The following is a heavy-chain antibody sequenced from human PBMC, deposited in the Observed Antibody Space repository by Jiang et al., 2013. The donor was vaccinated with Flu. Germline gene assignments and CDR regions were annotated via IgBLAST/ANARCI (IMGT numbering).Heavy chain of an antibody. V-gene: IGHV4-59*08. Sequence: GLVKPSETLSLTCTVSGGSISSYYWSWIRQPPGKGLEWIGYIYYSGSTNYNPSLKSRVTISVDTSKNQFSLKLSSVTAADTAVYYCARVAGYYGSGADAWGQGTLVTVSS. CDR2: IYYSGST. D-gene: IGHD3-10*01. CDR3: ARVAGYYGSGADA. J-gene: IGHJ5*02. CDR1: GGSISSYY.